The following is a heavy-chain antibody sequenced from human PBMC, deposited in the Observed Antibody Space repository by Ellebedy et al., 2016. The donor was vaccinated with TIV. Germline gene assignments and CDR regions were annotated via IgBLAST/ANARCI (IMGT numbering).Heavy chain of an antibody. D-gene: IGHD1-1*01. Sequence: GSLRLSCTVSGGSVSRYFWSWIRQPAGKGLEWIGRIFTSGGFNYNPSLMSRVTMSVVTSKNPISLRLNSVTTADTAVYYCARVHCSITTCDYYYMDVWGKGTTVTVSS. CDR2: IFTSGGF. V-gene: IGHV4-4*07. J-gene: IGHJ6*03. CDR3: ARVHCSITTCDYYYMDV. CDR1: GGSVSRYF.